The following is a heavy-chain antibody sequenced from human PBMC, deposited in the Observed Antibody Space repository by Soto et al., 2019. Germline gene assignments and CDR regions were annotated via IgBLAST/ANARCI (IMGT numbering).Heavy chain of an antibody. CDR3: AREASVLIPAAQPSRFDS. D-gene: IGHD2-2*01. CDR2: ISPYSGYT. Sequence: GASVKVSCKGFGYSFMKYGINWVRQAPGQGLEWVGWISPYSGYTHSAQKFHGRLTLTTDTAASTAYMELRILRSADTALYYCAREASVLIPAAQPSRFDSWCQGTLVTGFS. CDR1: GYSFMKYG. J-gene: IGHJ4*02. V-gene: IGHV1-18*01.